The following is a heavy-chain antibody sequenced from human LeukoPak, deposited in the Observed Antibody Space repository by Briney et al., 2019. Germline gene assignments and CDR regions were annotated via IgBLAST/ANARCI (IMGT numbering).Heavy chain of an antibody. J-gene: IGHJ4*02. Sequence: PGGSLRLSCEVSGLTFSDYYMSWIRQAPGKGLEWISYISSATGHTNYADSVKGRFTISRDDAKNSLYLQLTSLRVEDTAVYYCARDGWNYFPLDFWGQGTLVTVS. V-gene: IGHV3-11*06. CDR1: GLTFSDYY. CDR2: ISSATGHT. D-gene: IGHD1-7*01. CDR3: ARDGWNYFPLDF.